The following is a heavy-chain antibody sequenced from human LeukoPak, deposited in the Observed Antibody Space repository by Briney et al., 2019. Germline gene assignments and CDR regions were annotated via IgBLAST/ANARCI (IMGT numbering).Heavy chain of an antibody. CDR3: ARGLRGYYDSSGPLYYYYYMDV. CDR2: ISAYNGNT. D-gene: IGHD3-22*01. Sequence: ASVKVSCKASGYTFTSYGISWVRQAPGQGLEWMGWISAYNGNTNYAQKLQGRVTMTTDTSTSTAYMELRSLRSEDTAVYYCARGLRGYYDSSGPLYYYYYMDVWGKGTTVTVSS. V-gene: IGHV1-18*01. CDR1: GYTFTSYG. J-gene: IGHJ6*03.